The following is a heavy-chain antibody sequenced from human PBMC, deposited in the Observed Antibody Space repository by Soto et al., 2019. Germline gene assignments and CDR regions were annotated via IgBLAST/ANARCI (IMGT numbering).Heavy chain of an antibody. CDR2: TYYRSKGYN. V-gene: IGHV6-1*01. CDR1: GDSVSSNSAA. J-gene: IGHJ6*03. Sequence: SQTLSLTCAISGDSVSSNSAAWNWIRQSPSRGLEWLGRTYYRSKGYNDYAVSVKSRITINPDTSKNQFSLQLNSVTPEDTAVYYCAREVGSSSHSYYYMDVWGKGTTVTVSS. CDR3: AREVGSSSHSYYYMDV. D-gene: IGHD6-13*01.